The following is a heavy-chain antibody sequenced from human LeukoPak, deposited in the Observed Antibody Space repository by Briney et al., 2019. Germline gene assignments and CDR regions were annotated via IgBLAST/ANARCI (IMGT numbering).Heavy chain of an antibody. V-gene: IGHV3-7*01. J-gene: IGHJ4*02. CDR3: AKDEVGGHFEY. CDR2: VNEDGRQI. CDR1: GFTVSSNY. Sequence: GGSLRLSCAASGFTVSSNYMSWVRQAPGKGLEWVAKVNEDGRQIYYADSVKGRFTISRDNAKNSVHLQMNNLRVEDTAVYYCAKDEVGGHFEYWGQGILVTVSS.